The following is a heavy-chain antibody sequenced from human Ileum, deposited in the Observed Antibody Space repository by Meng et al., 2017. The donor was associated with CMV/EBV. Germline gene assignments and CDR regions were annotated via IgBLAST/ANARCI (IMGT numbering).Heavy chain of an antibody. D-gene: IGHD5-18*01. J-gene: IGHJ3*02. V-gene: IGHV3-30*02. Sequence: GSLRLSCAASGFTFSNFVMRWVRHAAGKGLGWVAFTPFDGVINYDGDSLKGRFTISKDNSRNTLYLQMNSLTVEDTGVYYGAKGPVRGFTYSDAFHIWGRGTVVTVSS. CDR1: GFTFSNFV. CDR3: AKGPVRGFTYSDAFHI. CDR2: TPFDGVIN.